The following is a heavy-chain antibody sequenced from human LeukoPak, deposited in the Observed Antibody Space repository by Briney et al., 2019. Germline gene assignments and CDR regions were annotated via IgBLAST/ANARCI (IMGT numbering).Heavy chain of an antibody. Sequence: VASVKVSCKASGDTFSSYAISWVRQAPGQGLEWMGGIIPIVGTANYAQKFQGRVTITTDESTSTAYMELSSLRSEDTAVYYCARADTSYYYYMDVWGKGTTVTVSS. J-gene: IGHJ6*03. CDR2: IIPIVGTA. V-gene: IGHV1-69*05. CDR3: ARADTSYYYYMDV. D-gene: IGHD3-3*01. CDR1: GDTFSSYA.